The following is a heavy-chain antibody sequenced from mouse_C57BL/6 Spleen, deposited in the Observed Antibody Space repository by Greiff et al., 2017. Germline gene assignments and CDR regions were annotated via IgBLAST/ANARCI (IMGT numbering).Heavy chain of an antibody. CDR2: ISSGGDYI. D-gene: IGHD2-5*01. V-gene: IGHV5-9-1*02. CDR3: TGDNYYSNFAD. J-gene: IGHJ2*01. CDR1: GFTFSSYA. Sequence: DVMLVESGEGLVKPGGSLKLSCAASGFTFSSYAMSWVRQTPEKRLEWVAYISSGGDYIYYADTVKGRFTISRDNARNTLYLQMSSLKSEDTAMYYCTGDNYYSNFADWGQGTTLTVAS.